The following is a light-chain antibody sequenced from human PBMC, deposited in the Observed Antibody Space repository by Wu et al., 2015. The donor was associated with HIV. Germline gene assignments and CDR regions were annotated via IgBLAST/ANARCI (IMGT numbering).Light chain of an antibody. V-gene: IGKV1-39*01. Sequence: DIQMTQSPSSLSASVGDRVTLTCRASQSISRFLNWYQQKPGKAPKLLIYAASSLESGVPSRISGSGSGTDFTLTISSLQPEDFATYYCQQSYSSPFTFGPGTKVDV. CDR2: AAS. CDR1: QSISRF. CDR3: QQSYSSPFT. J-gene: IGKJ3*01.